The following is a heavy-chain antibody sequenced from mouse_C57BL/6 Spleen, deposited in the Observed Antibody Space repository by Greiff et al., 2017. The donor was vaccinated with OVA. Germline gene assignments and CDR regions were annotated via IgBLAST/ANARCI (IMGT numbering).Heavy chain of an antibody. CDR3: ARDYDYDRGDAMDY. CDR1: GFSLTSYG. J-gene: IGHJ4*01. D-gene: IGHD2-4*01. V-gene: IGHV2-6*03. Sequence: QVQLKESGPGLVAPSQSLSITCTVSGFSLTSYGVHWVRQPPGKGLEWLVVIWSDGSTTYNSALKSRLSISKDNSKSQVFLKMNSLQTDDTAMYYCARDYDYDRGDAMDYWGQGTSVTVSS. CDR2: IWSDGST.